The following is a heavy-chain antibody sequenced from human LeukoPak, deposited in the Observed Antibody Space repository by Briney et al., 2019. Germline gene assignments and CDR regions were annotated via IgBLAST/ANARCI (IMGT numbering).Heavy chain of an antibody. J-gene: IGHJ4*02. CDR1: GFTFSSYS. V-gene: IGHV3-23*01. Sequence: PGGSLRLSCAASGFTFSSYSMNWVRQAPGKGLEWVSAISGSGGSTYYADPVKGRFTISRDNSKNTLYLQMNSLRAEDTAVYYCAKDHGFADYWGQGTLVTVSS. CDR3: AKDHGFADY. CDR2: ISGSGGST. D-gene: IGHD3-16*01.